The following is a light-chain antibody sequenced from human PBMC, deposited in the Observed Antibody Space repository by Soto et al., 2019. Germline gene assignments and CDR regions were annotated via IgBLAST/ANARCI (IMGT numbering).Light chain of an antibody. Sequence: QSALTQPASVSGSPGQSITISCTGTSSDVGAYNLVSWYQVHPGKAPKLMIFEVTKRPSGISNRFSGSKSGNTASLTISGLHTVDEADYFCCSLAGRPYVFGSGPRVTVL. CDR1: SSDVGAYNL. V-gene: IGLV2-23*02. J-gene: IGLJ1*01. CDR3: CSLAGRPYV. CDR2: EVT.